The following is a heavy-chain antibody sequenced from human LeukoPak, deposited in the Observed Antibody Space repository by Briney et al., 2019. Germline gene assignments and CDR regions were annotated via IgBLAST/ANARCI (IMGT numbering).Heavy chain of an antibody. V-gene: IGHV4-59*01. J-gene: IGHJ3*02. CDR3: ARENGAEDAFDI. D-gene: IGHD2-8*01. Sequence: SETLSLTRTVSGGSISSYYWSWIRQPPGKGLEWIGYIYYSGSTNYNPSLKSRVTISVDTSKNQFSLKLSSVTAADTAVYYCARENGAEDAFDIWGQGTMVTDSS. CDR1: GGSISSYY. CDR2: IYYSGST.